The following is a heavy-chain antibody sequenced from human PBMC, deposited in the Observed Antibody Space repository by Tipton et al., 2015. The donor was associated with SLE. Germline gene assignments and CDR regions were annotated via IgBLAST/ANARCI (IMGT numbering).Heavy chain of an antibody. D-gene: IGHD4-11*01. J-gene: IGHJ3*02. Sequence: QLVQSGAEVKKPGASVKVSCKASGYTFNSYYIHWVRQAPGQGLEWMGIINPGGGSTTYSQKFQGRVTMTRDTSTSTVYMELSSLGSEDTAVYYCARVLQSGDAFDIWGQGRMVTVSS. V-gene: IGHV1-46*02. CDR3: ARVLQSGDAFDI. CDR2: INPGGGST. CDR1: GYTFNSYY.